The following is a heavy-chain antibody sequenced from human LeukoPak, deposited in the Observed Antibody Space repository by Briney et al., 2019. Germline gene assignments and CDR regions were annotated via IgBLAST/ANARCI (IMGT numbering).Heavy chain of an antibody. V-gene: IGHV3-33*01. J-gene: IGHJ4*02. CDR3: ARDGTPITTTVTIHPDY. CDR1: GFTFSSYG. D-gene: IGHD4-17*01. CDR2: IWYDGSNK. Sequence: GGSPRLSCAASGFTFSSYGMHWVRQAPGKGLEWVAVIWYDGSNKYYADSVKGRFTISRDNSKNTLYLQMNSLRAEDTAVYYCARDGTPITTTVTIHPDYWGQGTLVTVSS.